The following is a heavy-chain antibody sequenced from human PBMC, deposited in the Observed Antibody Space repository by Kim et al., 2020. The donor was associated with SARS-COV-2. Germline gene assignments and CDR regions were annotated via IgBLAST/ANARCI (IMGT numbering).Heavy chain of an antibody. CDR3: ARRAQDI. Sequence: GGSLRLTCTASGFGFMSYSMNWVRQAPGKGPEWIAHIRNSGSTIHYADSVKGRFTISRDDARNLVYLQMNRLRDEDTAIYYCARRAQDIGGQGTLGTVS. CDR2: IRNSGSTI. J-gene: IGHJ4*02. CDR1: GFGFMSYS. V-gene: IGHV3-48*02. D-gene: IGHD5-12*01.